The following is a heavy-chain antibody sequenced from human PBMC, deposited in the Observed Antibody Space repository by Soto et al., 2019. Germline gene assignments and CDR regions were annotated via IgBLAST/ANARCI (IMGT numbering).Heavy chain of an antibody. CDR1: GFTFSSYG. CDR3: ARGYYDFSPYGMDV. CDR2: IWYDGSNK. Sequence: QVQLVESGGGVVQPGRSLRLSCAASGFTFSSYGMHWVRQAPGKGLEWVAVIWYDGSNKYYADSVKGRFTISRDNSKNTLDLQMNSLRAEDTAVYYCARGYYDFSPYGMDVWGQGTTVTVSS. J-gene: IGHJ6*02. D-gene: IGHD3-3*01. V-gene: IGHV3-33*01.